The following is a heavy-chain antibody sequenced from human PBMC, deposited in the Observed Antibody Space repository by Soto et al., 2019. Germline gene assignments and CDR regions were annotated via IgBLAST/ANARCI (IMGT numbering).Heavy chain of an antibody. CDR3: ASSLLVGYGLEGESD. J-gene: IGHJ4*02. V-gene: IGHV1-18*01. CDR1: GYTFTSYG. CDR2: ISAYNGNT. D-gene: IGHD5-18*01. Sequence: QVQLVQSGAEVKKPGASVKVSCKASGYTFTSYGISWVRQAPGQGLEWMGWISAYNGNTNYAQKLQGRVTMTTDTSTSTAYMELRSPRSDSTAVYYCASSLLVGYGLEGESDWGQGTLVTVSS.